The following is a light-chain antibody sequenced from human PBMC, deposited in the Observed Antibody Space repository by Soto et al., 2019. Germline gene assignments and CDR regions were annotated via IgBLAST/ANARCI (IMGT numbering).Light chain of an antibody. J-gene: IGKJ2*01. Sequence: DIQMSPFPSTLPSSVGDRVTITCRASQTTNTWLAWYQQKPGTAPKLLIYDASSVEGGVPSRFSASGSGTEVTLTISSLQPDDLATYYCQQYISCPYTFGQGTKVEIK. CDR1: QTTNTW. CDR2: DAS. V-gene: IGKV1-5*01. CDR3: QQYISCPYT.